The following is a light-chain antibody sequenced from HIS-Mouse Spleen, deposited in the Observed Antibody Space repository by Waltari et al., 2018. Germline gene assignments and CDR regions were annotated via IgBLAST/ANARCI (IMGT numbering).Light chain of an antibody. CDR1: RSYVGGYNY. CDR3: SSYTSSSFNVV. CDR2: DVS. J-gene: IGLJ2*01. V-gene: IGLV2-14*03. Sequence: QSALTQPASVSGSPGQSITISCTGTRSYVGGYNYVSWYQQHHGKAPKLMIYDVSNRPSGVSNRFSGSKSGNTASLTISGLQAEDEADYYCSSYTSSSFNVVFGGGTKLTVL.